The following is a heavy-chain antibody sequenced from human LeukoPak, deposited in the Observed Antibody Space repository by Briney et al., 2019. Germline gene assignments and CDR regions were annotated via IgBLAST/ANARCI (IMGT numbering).Heavy chain of an antibody. J-gene: IGHJ4*02. CDR2: ISSSSSTI. Sequence: GGSLRLSCAASGFTFSSYSMNWVRQAPGKGLEWVSYISSSSSTIYYADSVKGRFTISRDNAKNSLYLQMNSLRAVDTAVYYCARTTKEFDILTGYYFDYWGQGTLVTVSS. D-gene: IGHD3-9*01. CDR3: ARTTKEFDILTGYYFDY. CDR1: GFTFSSYS. V-gene: IGHV3-48*01.